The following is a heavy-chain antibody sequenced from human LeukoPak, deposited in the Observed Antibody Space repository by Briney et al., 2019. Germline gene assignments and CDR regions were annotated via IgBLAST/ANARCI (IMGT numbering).Heavy chain of an antibody. CDR1: GGSFSGYY. D-gene: IGHD4-17*01. J-gene: IGHJ3*02. V-gene: IGHV4-34*01. Sequence: SETLSLTCAVYGGSFSGYYWSWIRQPPGKGLEWIGEINHSGSTNYNPSLKSRVTISVDTSKNQFSLKLSSVTAADTAVYYCARKQKTTVTTSGGFDIWGQGTMVTVSS. CDR2: INHSGST. CDR3: ARKQKTTVTTSGGFDI.